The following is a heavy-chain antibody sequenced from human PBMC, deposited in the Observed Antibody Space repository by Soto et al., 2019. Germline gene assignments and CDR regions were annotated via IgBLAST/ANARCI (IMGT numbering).Heavy chain of an antibody. D-gene: IGHD6-19*01. CDR1: GFTFSNYA. J-gene: IGHJ4*02. V-gene: IGHV3-30-3*01. Sequence: QVQLVESGGGVIQPGGSLRLSCAASGFTFSNYAMHWVRQAPGKGLEWVAFISYDGSNRYYGDSVKGRFTISRDNSKNTLFLQMISLRGDDTAVYYCARDLRSSGCYWGQGTLVTVSS. CDR2: ISYDGSNR. CDR3: ARDLRSSGCY.